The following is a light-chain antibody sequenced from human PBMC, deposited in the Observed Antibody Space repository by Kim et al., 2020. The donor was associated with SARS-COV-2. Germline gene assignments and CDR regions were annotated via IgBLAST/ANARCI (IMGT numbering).Light chain of an antibody. V-gene: IGKV3-15*01. CDR1: QGISIN. Sequence: VSRGERATLSCRTSQGISINLALYQQKPGQAPRLLIDGASTRASGIPARFSGSGSGTEFTLTISNVQSEDVAVYYCQQYLNWLPYAFGQGTKLEI. J-gene: IGKJ2*01. CDR2: GAS. CDR3: QQYLNWLPYA.